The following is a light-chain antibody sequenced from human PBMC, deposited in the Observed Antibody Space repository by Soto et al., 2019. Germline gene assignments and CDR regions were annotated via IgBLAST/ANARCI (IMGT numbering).Light chain of an antibody. CDR1: RGIGNA. V-gene: IGKV1-27*01. Sequence: DIQMTQSPSSLSASGGDRVTITCRPSRGIGNALAWYQQKPGTVPKLLIHSASTLQSGVPSRFSGSGSGTDFTLTISSLQPEDVASYYCQKYDSAPTFGPGTKVDIK. CDR3: QKYDSAPT. J-gene: IGKJ1*01. CDR2: SAS.